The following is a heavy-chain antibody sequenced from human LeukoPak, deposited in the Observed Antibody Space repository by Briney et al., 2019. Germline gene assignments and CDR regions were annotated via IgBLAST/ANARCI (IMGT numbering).Heavy chain of an antibody. J-gene: IGHJ4*02. CDR2: MNPNSGNT. CDR3: ARGDWVWGSHVFDY. Sequence: GASVKVSCKASGYTFTSYDINWVRQATGQGLEWMGWMNPNSGNTGYAQKFQGRVTITRNTSISTAYMELSSLRSEDTAVYYCARGDWVWGSHVFDYWGQGTLVTVSS. D-gene: IGHD3-16*01. CDR1: GYTFTSYD. V-gene: IGHV1-8*03.